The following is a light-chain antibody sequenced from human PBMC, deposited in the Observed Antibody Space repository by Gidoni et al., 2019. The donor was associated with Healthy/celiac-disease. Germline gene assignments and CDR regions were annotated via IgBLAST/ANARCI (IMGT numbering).Light chain of an antibody. CDR3: SSYAGSYWV. CDR1: SSDVGGYNY. Sequence: QSALTQPRSVSGSTGQSVTISCTGTSSDVGGYNYVSWYQQHPGKAPKLMIYDVSKRPSGVPDRFSGSKSGNTASLTISGLQAEDEADYYCSSYAGSYWVFGGGTKLTVL. CDR2: DVS. V-gene: IGLV2-11*01. J-gene: IGLJ3*02.